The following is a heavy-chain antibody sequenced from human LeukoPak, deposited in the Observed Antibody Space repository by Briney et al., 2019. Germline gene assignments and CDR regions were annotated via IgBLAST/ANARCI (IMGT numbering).Heavy chain of an antibody. CDR1: GGSISSYY. CDR3: ARDHRDPRYFAAAARRGWFDP. Sequence: SETLSLTCTDSGGSISSYYWSWIRQPPGKGLEWIGYIYYSGSTNYNPSLKGRVTISVDTSKNQFSLKLSSVTAADTAVYYCARDHRDPRYFAAAARRGWFDPWGQGTLVTVSS. V-gene: IGHV4-59*12. CDR2: IYYSGST. J-gene: IGHJ5*02. D-gene: IGHD6-13*01.